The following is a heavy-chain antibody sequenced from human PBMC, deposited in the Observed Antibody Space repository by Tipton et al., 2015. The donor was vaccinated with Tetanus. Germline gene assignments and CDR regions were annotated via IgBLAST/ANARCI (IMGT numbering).Heavy chain of an antibody. CDR2: ISSTSSYI. CDR3: ASGSALDY. D-gene: IGHD6-25*01. J-gene: IGHJ4*02. Sequence: SLRLSCAASGFTFSDYSMSWIRQAPGKGLEWVASISSTSSYIYYADSLKGRFTISRDNAKSSLYLQMNSLRAEDTAVYYCASGSALDYWGQGALVTVSS. V-gene: IGHV3-11*06. CDR1: GFTFSDYS.